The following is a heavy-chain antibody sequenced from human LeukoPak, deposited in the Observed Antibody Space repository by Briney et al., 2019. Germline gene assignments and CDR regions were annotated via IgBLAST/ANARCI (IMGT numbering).Heavy chain of an antibody. J-gene: IGHJ4*02. V-gene: IGHV4-39*07. CDR1: GGSISSSSYY. CDR3: ARVASWYYYDSSGYYYFDY. Sequence: SETLSLTCTVSGGSISSSSYYWGWIHQPPGKGLEWIGSIYYSGSTYYNPSLKSRVTISVDTSKNQFSLKLSSVTAADTAVYYCARVASWYYYDSSGYYYFDYWGQGTLVTVSS. D-gene: IGHD3-22*01. CDR2: IYYSGST.